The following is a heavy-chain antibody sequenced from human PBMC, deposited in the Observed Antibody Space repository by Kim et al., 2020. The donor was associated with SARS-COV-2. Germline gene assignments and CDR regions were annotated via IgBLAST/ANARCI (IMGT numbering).Heavy chain of an antibody. CDR1: GFTFSSYA. J-gene: IGHJ4*02. CDR3: VPPGSPSSFDY. V-gene: IGHV3-23*01. Sequence: GGSLRLSCAASGFTFSSYAMSWVRQAPGKGLEWVSAISGSGGSTYYADSVKGRFTISRDNSKNTLYLQMNSLRAEDTAVYYCVPPGSPSSFDYWGQGTLVTVSS. CDR2: ISGSGGST. D-gene: IGHD2-15*01.